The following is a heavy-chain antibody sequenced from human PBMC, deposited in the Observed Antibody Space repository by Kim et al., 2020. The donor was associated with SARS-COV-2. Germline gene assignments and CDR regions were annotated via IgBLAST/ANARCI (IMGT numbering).Heavy chain of an antibody. Sequence: SETLSLTCTVSGGSISSSTYYWGWIRQPPGKGLEWIGSIYYSGSTYYNPSLKSRVTISVDTSKNQFSLKLSSVTAADTAVYYCARRITAGGTFLRENWFDPWGQGTLVTVSS. CDR3: ARRITAGGTFLRENWFDP. V-gene: IGHV4-39*01. CDR1: GGSISSSTYY. D-gene: IGHD6-13*01. J-gene: IGHJ5*02. CDR2: IYYSGST.